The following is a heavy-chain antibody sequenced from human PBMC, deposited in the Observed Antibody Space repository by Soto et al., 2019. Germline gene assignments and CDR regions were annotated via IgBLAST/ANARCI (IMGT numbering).Heavy chain of an antibody. CDR3: ARVCGGDCHYGMDV. CDR1: GGSISSGGYY. D-gene: IGHD2-21*02. J-gene: IGHJ6*02. CDR2: IYYSGST. V-gene: IGHV4-31*03. Sequence: QVQLQESGPGLVKPSQTLSLTCTVSGGSISSGGYYWTWIRQHPGKGLGCIGYIYYSGSTYYNPSLKSRVTMSVDTSKIQFSLKLSSVTAADTAVYYCARVCGGDCHYGMDVWGQGTTVTVSS.